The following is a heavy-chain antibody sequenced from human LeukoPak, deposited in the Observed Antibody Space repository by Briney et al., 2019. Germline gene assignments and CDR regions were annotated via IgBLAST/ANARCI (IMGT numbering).Heavy chain of an antibody. CDR1: GGSFSGYY. D-gene: IGHD3-22*01. Sequence: SETLSLTCAVYGGSFSGYYWSWIRQPPGKGLEWIGEINHSGSTNYNPSLKSRVTISVDTSKNQFSLKLSSVTAADTAVYYCASTLYYYDSSGRPASANDAFDIWGQGTMVTVSS. J-gene: IGHJ3*02. CDR2: INHSGST. V-gene: IGHV4-34*01. CDR3: ASTLYYYDSSGRPASANDAFDI.